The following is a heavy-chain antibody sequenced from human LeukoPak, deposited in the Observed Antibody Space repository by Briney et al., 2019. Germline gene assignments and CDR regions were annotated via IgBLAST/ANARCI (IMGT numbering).Heavy chain of an antibody. CDR1: GYTFTGYY. D-gene: IGHD2-2*01. CDR3: ARVLGYCSSTSCSYAFDI. Sequence: ASVKVSCKASGYTFTGYYMHWVRQAPGQGLEWMGWINPNSGGTNYAQKFQGRVTMTRDTSSSTAYMELSRLRSDDTAVYYCARVLGYCSSTSCSYAFDIWGQGTMVTVSS. J-gene: IGHJ3*02. V-gene: IGHV1-2*02. CDR2: INPNSGGT.